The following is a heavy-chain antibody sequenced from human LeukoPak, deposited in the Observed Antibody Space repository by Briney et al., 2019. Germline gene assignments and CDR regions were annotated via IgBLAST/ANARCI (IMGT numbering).Heavy chain of an antibody. CDR1: GGSFSGYY. CDR2: INHSGST. J-gene: IGHJ4*02. Sequence: SETLSLTCAVYGGSFSGYYWSWIRQPPGKGLEWIGEINHSGSTNYNPSLKSRVTISVDTSKNQFSLKLSSVTAADTAVYYCARLDYYYDSSGSHRDDYWGQGTLVTVSS. CDR3: ARLDYYYDSSGSHRDDY. V-gene: IGHV4-34*01. D-gene: IGHD3-22*01.